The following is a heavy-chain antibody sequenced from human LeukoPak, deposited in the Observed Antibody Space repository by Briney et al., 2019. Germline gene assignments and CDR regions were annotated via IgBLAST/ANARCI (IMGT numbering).Heavy chain of an antibody. Sequence: SETLSLTCTVSGGSISSSSYYWGWIRQPPGKGLEWIGSIYYSGSTYYNPSLKSRVTISVDTSKNQFSLKLSSVTAADTAVYYCLRGYSGYVSDWGQGTLVTVSS. D-gene: IGHD5-12*01. CDR3: LRGYSGYVSD. V-gene: IGHV4-39*07. CDR2: IYYSGST. CDR1: GGSISSSSYY. J-gene: IGHJ4*02.